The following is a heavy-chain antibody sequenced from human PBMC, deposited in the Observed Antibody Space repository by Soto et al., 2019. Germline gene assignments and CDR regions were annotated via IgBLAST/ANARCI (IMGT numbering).Heavy chain of an antibody. J-gene: IGHJ4*02. CDR2: ISSSGSSI. Sequence: PGGSLRLSCAASGFTFSDYYMSWIRQAPGKGLEWVSYISSSGSSIYYADSVKGRFTISRDNAKSSLYLQMKSLRAEDTAVYYCEREYTVTKPDYWGQGTLVTVSS. CDR1: GFTFSDYY. D-gene: IGHD4-17*01. V-gene: IGHV3-11*01. CDR3: EREYTVTKPDY.